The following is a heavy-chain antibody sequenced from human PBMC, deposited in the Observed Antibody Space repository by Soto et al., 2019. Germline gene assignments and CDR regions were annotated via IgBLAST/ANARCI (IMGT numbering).Heavy chain of an antibody. Sequence: ASVKVSCKASGYTSTSFDINWVRQATGQGLEWMGWLNPNSNNTAYAQKFQGRVIMTWDTSRSTTYLELGSLRSEDTAVYYCIIGGVFVLDASDIWGPGTMVTVSS. CDR2: LNPNSNNT. CDR1: GYTSTSFD. V-gene: IGHV1-8*02. CDR3: IIGGVFVLDASDI. D-gene: IGHD3-16*02. J-gene: IGHJ3*02.